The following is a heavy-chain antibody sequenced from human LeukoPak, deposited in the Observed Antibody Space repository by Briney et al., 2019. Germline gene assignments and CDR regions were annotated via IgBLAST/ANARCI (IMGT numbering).Heavy chain of an antibody. D-gene: IGHD3-22*01. CDR2: IYHSGRT. CDR3: AKSNGYGLIDI. V-gene: IGHV4-38-2*02. CDR1: GYSISSGYY. Sequence: SETLSLTCTVSGYSISSGYYWGWIRQPPGKGLEWIGSIYHSGRTFYNPSLKSRVTISLDTSRNQFSLELNSVTAADTAVYYCAKSNGYGLIDIWGQGTMVTVSS. J-gene: IGHJ3*02.